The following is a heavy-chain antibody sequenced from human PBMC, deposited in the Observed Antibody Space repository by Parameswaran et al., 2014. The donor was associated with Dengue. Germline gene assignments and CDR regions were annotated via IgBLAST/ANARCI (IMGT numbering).Heavy chain of an antibody. V-gene: IGHV3-30*18. CDR3: AKEGGPTTRFVGSKYYYGMDV. Sequence: WIRQPPGKGLEWVAVISYDGSNKYYADSVKGRFTISRDNSKNTLYLQMNSLRAEDTAVYYCAKEGGPTTRFVGSKYYYGMDVWGQGDHGHRLL. D-gene: IGHD1-26*01. CDR2: ISYDGSNK. J-gene: IGHJ6*02.